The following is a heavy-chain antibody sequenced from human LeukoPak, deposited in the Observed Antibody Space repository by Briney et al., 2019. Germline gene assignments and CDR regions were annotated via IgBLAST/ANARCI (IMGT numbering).Heavy chain of an antibody. J-gene: IGHJ4*02. D-gene: IGHD3-10*01. Sequence: GGSLRLPCATSGFTFNNFAMSWIRQAPGKGLEWVAALSGSGGSTYYADSVKGRFTISRDNSKDTLYLQMHSLRAEDTAIYFCTKVLVRGVMALVYFDSWGQGTLVTVSS. V-gene: IGHV3-23*01. CDR3: TKVLVRGVMALVYFDS. CDR2: LSGSGGST. CDR1: GFTFNNFA.